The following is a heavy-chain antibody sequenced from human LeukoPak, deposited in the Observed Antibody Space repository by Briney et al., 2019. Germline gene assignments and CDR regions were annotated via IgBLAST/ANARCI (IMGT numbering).Heavy chain of an antibody. CDR1: GFTFSDYA. V-gene: IGHV3-30-3*01. J-gene: IGHJ4*02. Sequence: GGSLRLSCAASGFTFSDYAMSWVRQPPGKGLEWVAVISYDGSNKYYADSVKGRFTISRDNSENIVYLQMNNLRVEDTAVYYCAGRPTGYSSGYIHWGQGTLVTVSS. CDR3: AGRPTGYSSGYIH. D-gene: IGHD5-18*01. CDR2: ISYDGSNK.